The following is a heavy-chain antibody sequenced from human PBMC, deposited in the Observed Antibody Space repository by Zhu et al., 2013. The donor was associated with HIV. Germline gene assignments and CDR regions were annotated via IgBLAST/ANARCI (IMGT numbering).Heavy chain of an antibody. J-gene: IGHJ4*02. Sequence: QVQLVQSGAEVKKPGASVKVSCKASGYTLTGYYMHWVRQAPGQGLEWMGWINPNSGGTNYAQKFQGRVTMTRDTSISTAYMELSRLRSDDTAVYYCAREVQKGGSGQSHFDYWGQGTLVTVS. D-gene: IGHD1-1*01. CDR2: INPNSGGT. V-gene: IGHV1-2*02. CDR1: GYTLTGYY. CDR3: AREVQKGGSGQSHFDY.